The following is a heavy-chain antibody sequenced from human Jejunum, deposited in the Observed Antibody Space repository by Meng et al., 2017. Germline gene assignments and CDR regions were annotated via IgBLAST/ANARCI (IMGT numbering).Heavy chain of an antibody. J-gene: IGHJ6*02. Sequence: GESLKISCAASGFTFSRYGMHWVRQAPGKGLEWVAVIWYDGSKKYYADSVKGRFTISRDKSMNMLYLEMNSLRAEDTALYYCARDGKAMGRGIITWLDYYGMDVWGQGTTVTVSS. V-gene: IGHV3-33*01. CDR3: ARDGKAMGRGIITWLDYYGMDV. D-gene: IGHD3-10*01. CDR2: IWYDGSKK. CDR1: GFTFSRYG.